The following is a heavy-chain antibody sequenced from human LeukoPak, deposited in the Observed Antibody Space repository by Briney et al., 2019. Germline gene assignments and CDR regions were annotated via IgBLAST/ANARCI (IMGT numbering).Heavy chain of an antibody. CDR1: GFYFSTYS. V-gene: IGHV3-48*01. CDR3: ARGGARSSSYYYYGMDV. CDR2: TDSSSSTI. Sequence: GGSLRLSCAASGFYFSTYSMHWVRRAPGRGLEWLSYTDSSSSTIYYADSVKGRFTISRDNAKNSLYLQMNSLRAEDTAVFYCARGGARSSSYYYYGMDVWGLGTTVTVSS. J-gene: IGHJ6*02. D-gene: IGHD6-13*01.